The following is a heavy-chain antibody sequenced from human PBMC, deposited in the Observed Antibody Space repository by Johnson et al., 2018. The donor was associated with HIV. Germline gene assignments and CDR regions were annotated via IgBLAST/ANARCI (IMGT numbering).Heavy chain of an antibody. J-gene: IGHJ3*02. CDR3: ARARAFDI. CDR2: ISYDGSNK. Sequence: QVQLVESGGGVVQPGRSLRLSCAASGFTFSSYAMHWVRQAPGKGLEWVAVISYDGSNKYYTDSVKGRFTISRDNSKNTLYLQMYSLRAEDTAVYYCARARAFDIWGQGTMVTVSS. V-gene: IGHV3-30-3*01. CDR1: GFTFSSYA.